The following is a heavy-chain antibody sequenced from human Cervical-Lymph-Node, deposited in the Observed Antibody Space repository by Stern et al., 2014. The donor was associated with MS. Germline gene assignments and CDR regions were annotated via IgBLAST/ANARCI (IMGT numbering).Heavy chain of an antibody. V-gene: IGHV1-69-2*01. Sequence: EVQLVQSGAELRTPGAPVKISCKAYGYTFTDSSIHWVRQAPGKGLAWVGLVDPEDGQTRYADLRHGRVTITADLPTDTAYLEMTSLKPDDTAVYFCTRGADGHKSGAFDIWVQGTMVTGSA. D-gene: IGHD3-10*01. CDR2: VDPEDGQT. CDR1: GYTFTDSS. CDR3: TRGADGHKSGAFDI. J-gene: IGHJ3*02.